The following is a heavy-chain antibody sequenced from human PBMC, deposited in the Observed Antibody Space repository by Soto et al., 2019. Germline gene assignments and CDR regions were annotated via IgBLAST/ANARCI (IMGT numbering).Heavy chain of an antibody. CDR3: ARDRYYDFWSGLHWLDL. CDR2: ISAYNGNT. D-gene: IGHD3-3*01. Sequence: ASVKVSCKASGYTFTSYGISWVRQAPGQGLEWMGWISAYNGNTNYAQKLQGRVTMTTDTSTSTAYMELRSLRSDDTAVYYCARDRYYDFWSGLHWLDLWGQGTLVTVSS. CDR1: GYTFTSYG. V-gene: IGHV1-18*04. J-gene: IGHJ5*02.